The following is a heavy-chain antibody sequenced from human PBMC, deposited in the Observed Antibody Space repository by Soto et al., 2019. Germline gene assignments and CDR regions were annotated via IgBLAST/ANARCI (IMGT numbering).Heavy chain of an antibody. D-gene: IGHD1-20*01. CDR2: INAGNGNT. Sequence: ASVKVSCKASAYRFTNYGMHWVRQAPGERLEWMGWINAGNGNTKYSQKFQGRVTITRDTSASTAYMELSSLRSEDTALYYCARSRLRYENYYYGMDVWGQGTTVTVSS. CDR1: AYRFTNYG. J-gene: IGHJ6*02. CDR3: ARSRLRYENYYYGMDV. V-gene: IGHV1-3*01.